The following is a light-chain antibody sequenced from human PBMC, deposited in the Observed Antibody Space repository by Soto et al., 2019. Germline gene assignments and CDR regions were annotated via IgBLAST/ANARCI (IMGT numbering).Light chain of an antibody. V-gene: IGKV3-20*01. CDR1: QSVNNNY. Sequence: EIVLTQSPGTLSLSPGERATLPCRASQSVNNNYLAWYQQKPGQAPRLLIYGASSRATGIPDRFSGSGSGTDFTLTISRLEPEDFAVYYCQLYGRSPLKLTFGPGTKVDI. CDR2: GAS. J-gene: IGKJ1*01. CDR3: QLYGRSPLKLT.